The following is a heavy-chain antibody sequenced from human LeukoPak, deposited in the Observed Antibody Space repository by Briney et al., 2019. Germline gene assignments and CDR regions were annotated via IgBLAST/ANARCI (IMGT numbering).Heavy chain of an antibody. CDR1: GGSISSYY. CDR3: ARDGVYCTSSTCYGAFDT. J-gene: IGHJ3*02. Sequence: SETLSLTCTVSGGSISSYYWNWIRQTAGKGLEWIGRRYISGSTKYSPSLKSRVTMSADTSNNQFSLRLTSVTAADTAVYYCARDGVYCTSSTCYGAFDTWGQGTMVTVSS. CDR2: RYISGST. V-gene: IGHV4-4*07. D-gene: IGHD2-2*01.